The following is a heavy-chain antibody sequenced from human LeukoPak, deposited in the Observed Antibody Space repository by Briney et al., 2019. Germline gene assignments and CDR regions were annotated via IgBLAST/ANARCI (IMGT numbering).Heavy chain of an antibody. CDR1: GFTFSDNW. V-gene: IGHV3-21*01. CDR2: ISSSSSYI. CDR3: ARDSWRYCSSTSCYEVPFDY. J-gene: IGHJ4*02. D-gene: IGHD2-2*01. Sequence: GGSLRLSCAASGFTFSDNWMHWVRQAPGKGLEWVSSISSSSSYIYYADSVKGRFTISRDNAKNSLFLQMNSLRAEDTAVYYCARDSWRYCSSTSCYEVPFDYWGQGTLVTVSS.